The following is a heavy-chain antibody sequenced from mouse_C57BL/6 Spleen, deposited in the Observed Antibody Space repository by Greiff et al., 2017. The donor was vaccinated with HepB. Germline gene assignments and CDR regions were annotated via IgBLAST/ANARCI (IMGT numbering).Heavy chain of an antibody. Sequence: QVQLQQSGAELVRPGTSVKVSCKASGYAFTNYLIEWVKQRPGQGLEWIGVINPGSGGTNYNEKFKGKATLTADKSSSTAYMQLSSLTSEDSAVYFCARGIITTVVAHWYFDVWGTGTTVTVSS. CDR2: INPGSGGT. CDR3: ARGIITTVVAHWYFDV. J-gene: IGHJ1*03. V-gene: IGHV1-54*01. CDR1: GYAFTNYL. D-gene: IGHD1-1*01.